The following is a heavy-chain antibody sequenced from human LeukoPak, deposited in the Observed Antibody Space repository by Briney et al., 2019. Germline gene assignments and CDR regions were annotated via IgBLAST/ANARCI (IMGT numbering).Heavy chain of an antibody. Sequence: SETLSLTCTVSGGSITAYYWSWIRQPAGKGLEWIGRISGRGSTSYNPSLRSRVTMSVDTSKGQFSLKLSSVTAADTAAYYCARDGLDNFYYYMDVWGKGTTVTVSS. D-gene: IGHD3/OR15-3a*01. CDR2: ISGRGST. CDR1: GGSITAYY. J-gene: IGHJ6*03. CDR3: ARDGLDNFYYYMDV. V-gene: IGHV4-4*07.